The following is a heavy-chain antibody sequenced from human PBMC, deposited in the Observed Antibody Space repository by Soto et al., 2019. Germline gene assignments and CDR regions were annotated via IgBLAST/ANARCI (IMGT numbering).Heavy chain of an antibody. V-gene: IGHV4-31*03. Sequence: KSSETLSLTCTVSGGSISSGGYFWSWVRQPPGKGLEWIGYIYYSGNIYYNPSLRSRVTISVDTSKNQFSLKMSSVTAADTAVYSCARGWVPSHYSDPWGQGTMVTVFS. D-gene: IGHD2-15*01. CDR2: IYYSGNI. CDR1: GGSISSGGYF. CDR3: ARGWVPSHYSDP. J-gene: IGHJ5*02.